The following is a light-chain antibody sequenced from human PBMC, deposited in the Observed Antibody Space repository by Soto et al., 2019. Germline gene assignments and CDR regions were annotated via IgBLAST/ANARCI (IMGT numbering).Light chain of an antibody. CDR2: AAS. CDR1: QGIGVY. J-gene: IGKJ4*01. V-gene: IGKV1-27*01. Sequence: DIQMTQSPSSLSASFGDRVTVTCRASQGIGVYLAWFQQKPGNAPKLLIYAASTLQSGVPSRFSGSGSGTDFTLTISGLQPADVATYYCQKYNSAPLTFGGGTKVDIK. CDR3: QKYNSAPLT.